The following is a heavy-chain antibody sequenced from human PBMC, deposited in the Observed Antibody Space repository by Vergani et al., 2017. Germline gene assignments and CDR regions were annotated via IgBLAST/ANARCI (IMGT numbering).Heavy chain of an antibody. V-gene: IGHV3-23*01. D-gene: IGHD3-3*01. CDR1: GFTFSSYA. J-gene: IGHJ4*02. Sequence: EVQLLESGGGLVQPGGSLRLSCAASGFTFSSYAISWVRQAPGKGLEWVSAIGGSGGSTYYADSVKGRFTISRDNSKNTLYLQMNSLRAEDTAVYYCAKALNPYYDFWSGYSNFDYWGQGTLVTVSS. CDR3: AKALNPYYDFWSGYSNFDY. CDR2: IGGSGGST.